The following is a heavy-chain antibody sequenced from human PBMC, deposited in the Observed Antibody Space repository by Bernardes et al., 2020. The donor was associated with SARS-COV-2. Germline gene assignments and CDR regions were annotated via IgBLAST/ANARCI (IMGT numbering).Heavy chain of an antibody. D-gene: IGHD6-6*01. CDR1: GFTFSSYS. CDR3: AGTSSSSYYFDY. Sequence: GGSLRLSCAASGFTFSSYSMNWVRQAPGKGLEWVSSISSSSSYIYYADSVKGRFTISRDNAKNSLYLQMNSLRAEDTAVYYCAGTSSSSYYFDYWGQGTLVTVSS. J-gene: IGHJ4*02. CDR2: ISSSSSYI. V-gene: IGHV3-21*01.